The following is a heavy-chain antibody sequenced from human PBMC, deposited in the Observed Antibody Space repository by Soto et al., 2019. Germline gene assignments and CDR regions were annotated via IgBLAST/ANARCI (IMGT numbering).Heavy chain of an antibody. V-gene: IGHV3-30-3*01. CDR3: ARGPSSPSGY. D-gene: IGHD6-13*01. CDR2: ISYDGSNK. Sequence: QVQLVESGGGVVQPGRSLRLSCAASGFTFSSYAMHWVRQAPGKGLEWVAVISYDGSNKYYADSVKGRFTISRDNSKNTLYLQMNSLRAEDTAVYYCARGPSSPSGYWGQGTLVTVSS. CDR1: GFTFSSYA. J-gene: IGHJ4*02.